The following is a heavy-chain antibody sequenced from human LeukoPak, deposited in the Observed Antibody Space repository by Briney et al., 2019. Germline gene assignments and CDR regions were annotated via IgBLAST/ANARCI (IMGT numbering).Heavy chain of an antibody. V-gene: IGHV4-61*01. CDR1: GDSISSSSSY. J-gene: IGHJ3*02. CDR3: ARCTYYYDSSGYRAPDDAFDI. Sequence: SETLSLTCSVSGDSISSSSSYWSWIRQPPGKGLEWIGYIYYSGSTNYNPSLKSRVTISVDTSKNQFSLKLSSVTAADTAVYYCARCTYYYDSSGYRAPDDAFDIWGQGTMVTVSS. D-gene: IGHD3-22*01. CDR2: IYYSGST.